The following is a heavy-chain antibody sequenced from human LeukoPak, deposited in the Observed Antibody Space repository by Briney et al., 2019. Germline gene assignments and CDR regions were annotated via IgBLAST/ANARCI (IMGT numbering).Heavy chain of an antibody. D-gene: IGHD5-18*01. J-gene: IGHJ4*02. Sequence: SVKVSCKASGGTFNKYAISWVRQAPGQGLEWMGGIIPIFGTANYAQKFQGRVTITTDESTSTAYMELSSLRSEDTAVYYCARDARGGYSYGYVPNFDYWGQGTLVTVSS. CDR1: GGTFNKYA. V-gene: IGHV1-69*05. CDR2: IIPIFGTA. CDR3: ARDARGGYSYGYVPNFDY.